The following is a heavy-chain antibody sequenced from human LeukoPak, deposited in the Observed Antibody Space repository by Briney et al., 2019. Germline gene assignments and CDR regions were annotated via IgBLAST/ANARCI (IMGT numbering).Heavy chain of an antibody. D-gene: IGHD1-26*01. J-gene: IGHJ5*02. CDR2: INPNSGGT. CDR1: GYTFTDYY. CDR3: ARGQWELLAHLDA. V-gene: IGHV1-2*02. Sequence: ASVKVSCKASGYTFTDYYMHWVRQAPGQGLEWMGWINPNSGGTNYAQKFQGRVTMTRDTSISTAYMKVRRLRSDDTAVYYCARGQWELLAHLDAWGQGTLVTVSS.